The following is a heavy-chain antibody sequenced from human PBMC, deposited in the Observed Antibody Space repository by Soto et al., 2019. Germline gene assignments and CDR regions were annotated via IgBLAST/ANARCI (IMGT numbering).Heavy chain of an antibody. CDR1: GGCVNSGGNY. V-gene: IGHV4-31*03. CDR2: IYYSGST. Sequence: TLSLTCTVCGGCVNSGGNYWSWVRQHPGKGLEWIGYIYYSGSTYYNPSLKSRVTISVDTSKNQFSLKLSSVTDADTAVYYCASGLRPLDYWGPGTLGTVSS. D-gene: IGHD4-17*01. J-gene: IGHJ4*02. CDR3: ASGLRPLDY.